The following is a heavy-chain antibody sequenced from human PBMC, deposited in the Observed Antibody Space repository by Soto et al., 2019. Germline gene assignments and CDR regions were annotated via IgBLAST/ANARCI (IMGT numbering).Heavy chain of an antibody. CDR2: IIPIFGTA. D-gene: IGHD2-2*01. CDR3: AGGIVPAASYYYYDMDV. V-gene: IGHV1-69*06. CDR1: GGTFSSYA. J-gene: IGHJ6*02. Sequence: SVKVSCKASGGTFSSYAISWVRQAPGQGLEWMGGIIPIFGTANYAQKFQGRVTITADKSTSTAYMELSSLRSEDTAVYYCAGGIVPAASYYYYDMDVWGQGTTVTVSS.